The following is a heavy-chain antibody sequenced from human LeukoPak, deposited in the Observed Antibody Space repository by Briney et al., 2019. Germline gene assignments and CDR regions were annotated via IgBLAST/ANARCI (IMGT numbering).Heavy chain of an antibody. CDR2: VFYTGRT. J-gene: IGHJ4*02. D-gene: IGHD3-10*01. CDR3: ASTHAGRYYTTFDF. CDR1: GGSISSDTSY. Sequence: SSETLSLTCSVYGGSISSDTSYWAWLRQPPGKGLEWIGTVFYTGRTYSNPSLRTRVTISVDTSKNHFSLSLNSVTAADTAIYYCASTHAGRYYTTFDFWGQGALVAVSS. V-gene: IGHV4-39*02.